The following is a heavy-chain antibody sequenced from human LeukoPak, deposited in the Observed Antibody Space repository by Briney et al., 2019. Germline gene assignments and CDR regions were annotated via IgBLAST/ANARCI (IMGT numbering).Heavy chain of an antibody. V-gene: IGHV1-24*01. CDR2: FDPEDGET. CDR1: GYTLTELS. D-gene: IGHD5-12*01. CDR3: ASNLGAYSSYDKGAPDFDY. Sequence: ASVKVSCKVSGYTLTELSMHWVRQAPGKGLEWMGGFDPEDGETIYAQKFQGRVTMTEDTSTDTAYMELSSLRSEDTAVYYCASNLGAYSSYDKGAPDFDYWGQGTLVTVSS. J-gene: IGHJ4*02.